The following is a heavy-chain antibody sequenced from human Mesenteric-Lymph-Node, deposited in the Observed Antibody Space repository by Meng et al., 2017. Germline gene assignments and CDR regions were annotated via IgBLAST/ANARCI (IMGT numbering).Heavy chain of an antibody. CDR2: ISGSVDAT. D-gene: IGHD1-26*01. CDR1: GFTFSTSA. CDR3: AKVGTQVGARH. Sequence: GESLKISCAASGFTFSTSAMGWVRQAPGKGLEWVSGISGSVDATYYADSVKGRFTISRDNSKNTVYLQMNSLRAEDTALYYCAKVGTQVGARHWGQGTLVTVSS. V-gene: IGHV3-23*01. J-gene: IGHJ4*02.